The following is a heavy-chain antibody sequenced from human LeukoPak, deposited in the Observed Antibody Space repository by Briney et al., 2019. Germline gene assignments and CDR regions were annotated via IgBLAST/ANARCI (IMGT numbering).Heavy chain of an antibody. J-gene: IGHJ3*02. D-gene: IGHD1-26*01. CDR1: GFTLSSNW. CDR2: FYSDGGRT. CDR3: ARSGRGGAFDI. V-gene: IGHV3-74*01. Sequence: PGGSLRLSCAGSGFTLSSNWMHWARQAPGKGLVWVARFYSDGGRTNYADSVKGRFTISGDNAKNTQYLQMSSLRAEDTAVYYCARSGRGGAFDIWGQGTMVTVSS.